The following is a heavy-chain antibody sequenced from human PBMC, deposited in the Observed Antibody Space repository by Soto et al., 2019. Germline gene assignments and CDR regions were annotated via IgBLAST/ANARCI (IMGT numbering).Heavy chain of an antibody. J-gene: IGHJ4*02. D-gene: IGHD3-22*01. CDR1: GGSISSSSYY. CDR2: IYYSGST. V-gene: IGHV4-39*01. CDR3: ATMTGLYYYDSSGYSNY. Sequence: PSETLSLTCTVSGGSISSSSYYWGWIRQPPGKGLEWIGSIYYSGSTYYNPSLKSRVTISVDTSKNQFSLKLSSVTAADTAVYYCATMTGLYYYDSSGYSNYWGQGTLVTVSS.